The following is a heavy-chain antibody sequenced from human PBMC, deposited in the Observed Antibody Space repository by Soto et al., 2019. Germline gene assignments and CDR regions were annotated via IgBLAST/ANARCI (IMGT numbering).Heavy chain of an antibody. Sequence: GESLKISCKGSGYSFTSYWISWVRQMPGKGLEWMGRIDPSDSYTNYSPSFQGHVTISADKSISTAYLQWSSLKASDTAMYYCASHNGYSYGYDVWGQGTTVTVSS. J-gene: IGHJ6*02. CDR3: ASHNGYSYGYDV. D-gene: IGHD5-18*01. CDR1: GYSFTSYW. V-gene: IGHV5-10-1*01. CDR2: IDPSDSYT.